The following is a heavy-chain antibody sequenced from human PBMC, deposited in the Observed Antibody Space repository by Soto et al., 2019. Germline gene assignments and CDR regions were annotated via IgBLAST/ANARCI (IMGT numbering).Heavy chain of an antibody. CDR1: GYHYNSNG. D-gene: IGHD3-22*01. CDR2: ISAYNGNT. J-gene: IGHJ4*01. Sequence: CKASGYHYNSNGISRVRQHPGQGHEWMGWISAYNGNTNYAKKLQGRVTMTTDTSTSTAYMELRSTRYDDTAVYYCAKGRKYYYDSSGYSDYWG. CDR3: AKGRKYYYDSSGYSDY. V-gene: IGHV1-18*01.